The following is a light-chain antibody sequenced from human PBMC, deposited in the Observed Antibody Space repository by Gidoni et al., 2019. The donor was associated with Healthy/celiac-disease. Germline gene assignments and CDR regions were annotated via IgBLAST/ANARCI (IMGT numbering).Light chain of an antibody. CDR3: QQYGSSPYT. CDR2: GAS. V-gene: IGKV3-20*01. J-gene: IGKJ2*01. CDR1: QSVSRNY. Sequence: DIVLTQSPGTLSLSPGERATLSCKASQSVSRNYLVWYQQTPGQAPRLLIFGASSRATGIPDRFRGSGSGTDFTLTISRLEPEDFAVYYCQQYGSSPYTFGQXTKLEIK.